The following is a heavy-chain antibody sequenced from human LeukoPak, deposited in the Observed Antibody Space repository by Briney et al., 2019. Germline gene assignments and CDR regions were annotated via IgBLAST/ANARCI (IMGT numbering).Heavy chain of an antibody. V-gene: IGHV4-38-2*02. CDR1: VYFISSGYY. CDR3: ARVAIAAAVFDY. CDR2: IYHSGST. J-gene: IGHJ4*02. Sequence: SETLSLSCTVSVYFISSGYYWGWIRQPQGKGLEWIGSIYHSGSTYYNPSLKSRVTISVDTSKNQFSLKLSSVTAADTAVYYCARVAIAAAVFDYWGQGTLVTVSS. D-gene: IGHD6-13*01.